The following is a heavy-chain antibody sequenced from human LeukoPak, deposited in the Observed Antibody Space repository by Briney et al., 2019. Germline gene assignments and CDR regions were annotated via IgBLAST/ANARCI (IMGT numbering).Heavy chain of an antibody. Sequence: SETLSLTCCVSGGAISSDYWAWIRQPPGKGLEWIAYVHSSGYTSYNPSLKSRVTISIDTSKNQFSLKLNSVTAADTAVYYCAGYGSGSYHKAFDYWGQGTLVTVSS. CDR3: AGYGSGSYHKAFDY. J-gene: IGHJ4*02. CDR1: GGAISSDY. CDR2: VHSSGYT. V-gene: IGHV4-59*01. D-gene: IGHD3-10*01.